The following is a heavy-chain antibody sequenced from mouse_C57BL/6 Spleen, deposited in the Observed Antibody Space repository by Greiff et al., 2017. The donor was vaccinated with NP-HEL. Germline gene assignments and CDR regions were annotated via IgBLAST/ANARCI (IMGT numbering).Heavy chain of an antibody. J-gene: IGHJ2*01. CDR3: ARQGDVDY. Sequence: EVKLQESGGDLVKPGGSLKLSCAASGFTFSSYGMSWVRPTPDKRLEWVATISSGGSYTYYPDSVTGRFTISRDNAKNTLYLQMSSLKSEDTAMYYCARQGDVDYWGQGTTLTVAS. V-gene: IGHV5-6*01. CDR2: ISSGGSYT. CDR1: GFTFSSYG.